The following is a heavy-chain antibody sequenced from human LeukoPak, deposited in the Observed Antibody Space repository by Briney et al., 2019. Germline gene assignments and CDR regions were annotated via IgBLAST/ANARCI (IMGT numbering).Heavy chain of an antibody. J-gene: IGHJ4*02. V-gene: IGHV1-24*01. Sequence: ASVKVSCKVSGYTLTELSMHWVRQAPGKGLEWMGGFDPEDGETIYAQKFQGRVTMTEDTSTDTAYMELSRLRSDDTAVYYCARAGCSSTSCYTGDFDYWGQGTLVTVSS. D-gene: IGHD2-2*02. CDR2: FDPEDGET. CDR1: GYTLTELS. CDR3: ARAGCSSTSCYTGDFDY.